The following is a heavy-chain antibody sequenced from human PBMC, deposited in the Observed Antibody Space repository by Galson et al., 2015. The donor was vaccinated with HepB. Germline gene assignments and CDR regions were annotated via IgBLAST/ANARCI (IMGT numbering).Heavy chain of an antibody. V-gene: IGHV6-1*01. CDR2: TYYRSKWYN. J-gene: IGHJ6*02. CDR3: AREVEGSYDFWSGYYTSGRYGMDV. D-gene: IGHD3-3*01. Sequence: CAISGDSDSSNSAAWNWIRQSPSRGLEWLGRTYYRSKWYNDYAVSVKSRITINPDTSKNQFSLQLNSVTPEDTAVYYCAREVEGSYDFWSGYYTSGRYGMDVWGQGTTVTVSS. CDR1: GDSDSSNSAA.